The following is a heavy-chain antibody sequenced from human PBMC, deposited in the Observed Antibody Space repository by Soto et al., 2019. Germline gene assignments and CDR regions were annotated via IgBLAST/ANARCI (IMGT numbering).Heavy chain of an antibody. V-gene: IGHV3-23*01. CDR2: ISDDSSRT. CDR1: GFTFNTFE. Sequence: EVQLLESGGGLVQPGGSLRLSCAASGFTFNTFEMSWVRQAPGRGLEWVSFISDDSSRTYYADAVKGRFTISRDNSKYTLYLQMNSRTAEDTAVYACVKGGWLDFWGQGTLVTVSS. J-gene: IGHJ5*01. CDR3: VKGGWLDF. D-gene: IGHD3-16*01.